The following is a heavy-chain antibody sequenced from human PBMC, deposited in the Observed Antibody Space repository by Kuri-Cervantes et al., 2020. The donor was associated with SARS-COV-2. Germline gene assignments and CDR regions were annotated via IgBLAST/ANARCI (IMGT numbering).Heavy chain of an antibody. CDR3: TRAQGEYDFWSGYYLSYYYYYGMDV. Sequence: GESLRLSCAASGFTVSSNYMSWVRQAPGKGLECVSVIYSGGSTYYAESVKGRFTISIDNSKNTLYLQMNSQRAEDTAVYYCTRAQGEYDFWSGYYLSYYYYYGMDVWGQGTTVTVSS. CDR2: IYSGGST. CDR1: GFTVSSNY. J-gene: IGHJ6*02. V-gene: IGHV3-53*01. D-gene: IGHD3-3*01.